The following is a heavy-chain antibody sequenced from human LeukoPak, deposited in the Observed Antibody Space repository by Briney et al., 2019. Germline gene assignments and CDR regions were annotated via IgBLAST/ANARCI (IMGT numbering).Heavy chain of an antibody. CDR1: GYTFTSYG. CDR2: ISAYNGNT. J-gene: IGHJ4*02. CDR3: ARRLLWFGELGEDY. Sequence: ASVKVSCKASGYTFTSYGISWVRQAPGQGLEWMGWISAYNGNTNYAQKLQGRVTMTTDTSTSTAYMELRSLRSDDTAVYYCARRLLWFGELGEDYWGQGTLVTVPS. V-gene: IGHV1-18*04. D-gene: IGHD3-10*01.